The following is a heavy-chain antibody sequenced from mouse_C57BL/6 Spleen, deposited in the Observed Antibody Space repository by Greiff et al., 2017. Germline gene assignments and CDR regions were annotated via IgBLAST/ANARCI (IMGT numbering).Heavy chain of an antibody. CDR1: GFSFNTYA. V-gene: IGHV10-1*01. CDR3: VRQIYYYGSSYVGYFDV. J-gene: IGHJ1*03. Sequence: EVQLVESGGGLVQPKGSLKLSCAASGFSFNTYAMNWVRQAPGKGLEWVARIRSKSNNYATYYADSVKDRFTISRDDSESMLYLQMNNLKTEDTAMYYCVRQIYYYGSSYVGYFDVWGTGTTVTVSS. CDR2: IRSKSNNYAT. D-gene: IGHD1-1*01.